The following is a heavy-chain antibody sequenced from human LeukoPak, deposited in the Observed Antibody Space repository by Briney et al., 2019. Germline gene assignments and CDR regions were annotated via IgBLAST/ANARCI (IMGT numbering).Heavy chain of an antibody. CDR2: IRADGATT. D-gene: IGHD1-26*01. J-gene: IGHJ4*02. CDR3: ARDNTGSYEY. CDR1: GFTFGDYD. Sequence: PGGSLRLSCAASGFTFGDYDMHWVRQAPGKGLEWVSLIRADGATTRYTDSVKGRFTISRDNSKDSLYLQMNSPRTEDTALYYCARDNTGSYEYWGQGTLVTVSP. V-gene: IGHV3-43*02.